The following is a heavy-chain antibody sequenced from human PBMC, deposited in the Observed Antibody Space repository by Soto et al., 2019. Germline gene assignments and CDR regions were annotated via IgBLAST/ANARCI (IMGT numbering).Heavy chain of an antibody. CDR2: IYYSGST. D-gene: IGHD6-13*01. CDR1: GGSISSYH. V-gene: IGHV4-59*01. J-gene: IGHJ6*02. Sequence: QVQLQESSPGLVKPSETLSLTCTVSGGSISSYHWNWIRQPPGKGLEWIGYIYYSGSTNYNPSLKSRVTISVDTSKNQFSLKLSSVTAADTAVYYCARDRSSWYGGYYYHGMDVWGQGTTVTVYS. CDR3: ARDRSSWYGGYYYHGMDV.